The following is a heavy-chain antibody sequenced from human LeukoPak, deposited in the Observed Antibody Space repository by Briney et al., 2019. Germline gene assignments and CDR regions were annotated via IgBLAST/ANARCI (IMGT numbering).Heavy chain of an antibody. CDR2: ISAYNGNT. Sequence: ASVKVSCKASGYTFTSFGISWVRQAPGQGLEWMGWISAYNGNTSYAQKHQGRVTMTTDTSTNTAYMELRSLRSDDTALYYCARGFRIAAAGTYYYYYGMDVWGQGTAVTVSS. CDR1: GYTFTSFG. V-gene: IGHV1-18*01. D-gene: IGHD6-13*01. J-gene: IGHJ6*02. CDR3: ARGFRIAAAGTYYYYYGMDV.